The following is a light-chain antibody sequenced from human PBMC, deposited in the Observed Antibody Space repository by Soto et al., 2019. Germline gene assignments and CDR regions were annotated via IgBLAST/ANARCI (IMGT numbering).Light chain of an antibody. Sequence: SSELTQPPSVSVAPGQTARITCGGNNIGSKSVHWYQQKPGQAPVLVVYDDNDRPSGIPERFSGSNSGNTATLTISRVEAGDEADYYCQVWDSSSDWVFGGGTKVTVL. J-gene: IGLJ3*02. CDR1: NIGSKS. CDR2: DDN. CDR3: QVWDSSSDWV. V-gene: IGLV3-21*02.